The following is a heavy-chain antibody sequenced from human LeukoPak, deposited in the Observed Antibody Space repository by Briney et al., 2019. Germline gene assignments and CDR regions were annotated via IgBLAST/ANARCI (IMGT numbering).Heavy chain of an antibody. V-gene: IGHV3-7*01. CDR3: ATWMEESWWDY. CDR2: IKQDGSEK. CDR1: GFTFSSYW. D-gene: IGHD2-8*02. Sequence: LAGGSLRLSCAASGFTFSSYWMSWVRQAPGKGLEWVANIKQDGSEKYYVDSVKGRFTISRDNAKNSLYLQMNSLRAEDTAVYYCATWMEESWWDYWGQGALVTVSS. J-gene: IGHJ4*02.